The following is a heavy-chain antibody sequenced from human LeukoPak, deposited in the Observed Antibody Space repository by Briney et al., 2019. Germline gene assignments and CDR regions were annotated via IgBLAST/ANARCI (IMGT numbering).Heavy chain of an antibody. CDR3: AKDSYSSGWSYFDY. Sequence: GGSLRLSCAASGFTFSSCAMSWVRQAPGKGLEWVSAISGSGGSTYYADSVKGRFTISRDNSKNTLYLQMNSLRAEDTAVYYCAKDSYSSGWSYFDYWGQGTLVTVSS. D-gene: IGHD6-19*01. CDR2: ISGSGGST. J-gene: IGHJ4*02. V-gene: IGHV3-23*01. CDR1: GFTFSSCA.